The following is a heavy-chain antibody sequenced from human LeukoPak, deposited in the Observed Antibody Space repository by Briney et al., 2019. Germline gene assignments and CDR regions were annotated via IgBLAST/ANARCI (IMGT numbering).Heavy chain of an antibody. CDR1: GYTLTELS. CDR3: ATAKYRSGWYGALDI. CDR2: FDPEDGET. J-gene: IGHJ3*02. V-gene: IGHV1-24*01. D-gene: IGHD6-19*01. Sequence: ALVKVSCKVSGYTLTELSMHWVRQAPGKGLEWMGGFDPEDGETIYAQKFQGRGTMTEDTSTDTAYMELSSLRSEDTAVYYCATAKYRSGWYGALDIWGQGTMVTVSS.